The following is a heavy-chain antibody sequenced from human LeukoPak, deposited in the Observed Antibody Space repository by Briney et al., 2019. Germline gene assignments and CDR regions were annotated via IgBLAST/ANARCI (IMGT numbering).Heavy chain of an antibody. CDR1: GGSISSHY. Sequence: SETLSLTCTVSGGSISSHYWSWIRLPPGKGLEWIGSIYYSGSTNYNPSLKGRVTISLDTSKNQFSLKLSSVTAADTAVYYCARRDYGSGSYPFDYWGQGILVTVSS. V-gene: IGHV4-59*08. D-gene: IGHD3-10*01. CDR2: IYYSGST. J-gene: IGHJ4*02. CDR3: ARRDYGSGSYPFDY.